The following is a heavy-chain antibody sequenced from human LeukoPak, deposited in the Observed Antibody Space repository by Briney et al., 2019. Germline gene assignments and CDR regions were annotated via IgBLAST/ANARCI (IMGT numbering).Heavy chain of an antibody. Sequence: ASVKVSCKASGYTFTSYDINWVRQATGQGLEWMGWMNPNSGNTGYAQKFQGRVTITRNTSISTAYMELSSLRSEDTAVYYCARDPCSTSCYRGGYYYYYMDVWGKGTTVTVSS. CDR1: GYTFTSYD. CDR3: ARDPCSTSCYRGGYYYYYMDV. V-gene: IGHV1-8*03. J-gene: IGHJ6*03. D-gene: IGHD2-2*02. CDR2: MNPNSGNT.